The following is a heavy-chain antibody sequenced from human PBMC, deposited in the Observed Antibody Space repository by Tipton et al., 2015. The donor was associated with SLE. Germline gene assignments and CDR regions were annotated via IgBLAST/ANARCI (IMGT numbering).Heavy chain of an antibody. V-gene: IGHV4-59*11. J-gene: IGHJ4*02. D-gene: IGHD6-19*01. Sequence: TLSLTCTVSGGSISSHCWSWIRQPPGKGLEWIGYIYYSGSTNYNPSLKSRVTISVDTSKNQFSLKLSSVTAADTAVYYCASSTGWLAFFDYWGQGTLVTVSS. CDR3: ASSTGWLAFFDY. CDR1: GGSISSHC. CDR2: IYYSGST.